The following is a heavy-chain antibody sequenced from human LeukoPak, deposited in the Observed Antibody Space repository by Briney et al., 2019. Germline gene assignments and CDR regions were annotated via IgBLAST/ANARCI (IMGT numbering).Heavy chain of an antibody. V-gene: IGHV3-48*01. CDR3: ARGLDVDTAMVSHFDC. J-gene: IGHJ4*02. CDR2: ISSSSSTI. Sequence: PGGSLRLSCAASGFTFSSYSMNWVRQAPGKGLEWVSYISSSSSTIYYADSVKGRFTISRDNAKNSLYLQMNSLRAEDTAVYYCARGLDVDTAMVSHFDCWGQGTLVTVSS. CDR1: GFTFSSYS. D-gene: IGHD5-18*01.